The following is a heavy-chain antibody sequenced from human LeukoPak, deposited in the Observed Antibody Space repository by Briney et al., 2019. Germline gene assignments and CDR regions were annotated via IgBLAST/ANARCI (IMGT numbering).Heavy chain of an antibody. J-gene: IGHJ5*02. Sequence: GESLKISCKGSGYSFTSYWIGWVRQMPGKGLEWMGIIYPVNSDTRYSPSFQGQVTISADKSVSTAYLQWSSLKASDTAMYYCARIMGYCSGGSCYPNWFDPWGQGTLVTVSS. D-gene: IGHD2-15*01. CDR1: GYSFTSYW. CDR3: ARIMGYCSGGSCYPNWFDP. CDR2: IYPVNSDT. V-gene: IGHV5-51*01.